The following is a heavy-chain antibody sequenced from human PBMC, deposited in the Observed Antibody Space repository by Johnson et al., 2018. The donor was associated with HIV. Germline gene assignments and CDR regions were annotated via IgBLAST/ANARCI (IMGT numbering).Heavy chain of an antibody. V-gene: IGHV3-30*04. J-gene: IGHJ3*02. Sequence: QVQLVESGGGLVQPGGSLRLSCAASGFTVSSYAMHWVRQAPGKGLEWVAVISYDGSEKYFADSVKGRFTISRDSSKNTLYLQMNSLRAEDTALYYCARGGLGFQNSHDPLDIWGQGTMVTVSS. CDR1: GFTVSSYA. D-gene: IGHD1/OR15-1a*01. CDR3: ARGGLGFQNSHDPLDI. CDR2: ISYDGSEK.